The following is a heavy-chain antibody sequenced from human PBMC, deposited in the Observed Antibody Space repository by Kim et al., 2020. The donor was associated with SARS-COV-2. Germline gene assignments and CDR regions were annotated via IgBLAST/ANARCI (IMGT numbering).Heavy chain of an antibody. CDR3: ASTGEYYYYGMDV. J-gene: IGHJ6*02. Sequence: SETLSLTCTVSGGSISSGSYYWSWIRQPAGKGLEWIGRIYTSGSTNYNPSLKSRVTISVDTSKNQFSLKLSSVTAADTAVYYCASTGEYYYYGMDVWGQGTTVTVSS. D-gene: IGHD1-26*01. CDR1: GGSISSGSYY. CDR2: IYTSGST. V-gene: IGHV4-61*02.